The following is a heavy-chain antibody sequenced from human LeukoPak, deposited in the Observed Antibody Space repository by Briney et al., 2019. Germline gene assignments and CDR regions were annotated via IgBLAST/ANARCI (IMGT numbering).Heavy chain of an antibody. J-gene: IGHJ4*02. D-gene: IGHD3-22*01. Sequence: SETLSLTCTVSGASISSSYWSWLRQPPGKGLEWIAYIHTNGNTNSNPSLKSRVTVSVDASKNQFSLMLRSVAAADTALYYCARGYYDSRGFSNPFDSWGQGTLVTVSS. CDR1: GASISSSY. CDR2: IHTNGNT. V-gene: IGHV4-4*08. CDR3: ARGYYDSRGFSNPFDS.